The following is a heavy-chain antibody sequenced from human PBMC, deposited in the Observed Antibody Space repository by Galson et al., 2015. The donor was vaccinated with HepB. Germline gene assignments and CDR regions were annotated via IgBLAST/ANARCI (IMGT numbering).Heavy chain of an antibody. Sequence: QSGAEVKKPGESLKISCKGSGYSFTSYWIGWVRQMPGKGLEWMGIIYPGDSGTRYSPSFQSQVTISADKSISTAYLQWSSLKASDTAMYYCARGGCSGGSCYFLYYYGMDVWGQGTTVTVSS. D-gene: IGHD2-15*01. CDR3: ARGGCSGGSCYFLYYYGMDV. V-gene: IGHV5-51*03. CDR1: GYSFTSYW. CDR2: IYPGDSGT. J-gene: IGHJ6*02.